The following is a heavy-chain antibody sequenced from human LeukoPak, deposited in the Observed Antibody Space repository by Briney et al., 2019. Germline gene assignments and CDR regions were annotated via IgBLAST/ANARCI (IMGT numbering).Heavy chain of an antibody. J-gene: IGHJ4*02. CDR1: GYSISSGYY. V-gene: IGHV4-38-2*01. D-gene: IGHD6-6*01. Sequence: PSETLPLTCAVSGYSISSGYYWGWIRQPPGKGLEWIGSIYHSGSTYYNPSLKSRVTISVDTSKNQFSLKLSSVTAADTAVYYCARQARYSSSGSGYWGQGTLVTVSS. CDR2: IYHSGST. CDR3: ARQARYSSSGSGY.